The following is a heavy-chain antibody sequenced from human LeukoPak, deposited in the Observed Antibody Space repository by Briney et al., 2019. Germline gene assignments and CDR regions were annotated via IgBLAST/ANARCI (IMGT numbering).Heavy chain of an antibody. CDR3: AKDPRLYSSGWPYYFDY. J-gene: IGHJ4*02. CDR2: ISWNSGSI. CDR1: GFTFDDYA. V-gene: IGHV3-9*03. D-gene: IGHD6-19*01. Sequence: PGRSLRLSCAASGFTFDDYAMHWVRQAPGKGLEWVSGISWNSGSIGYADSVKGRFTISRDNAKNSLYLQMNSLRAEGMALYYCAKDPRLYSSGWPYYFDYWGQGTLVTVSS.